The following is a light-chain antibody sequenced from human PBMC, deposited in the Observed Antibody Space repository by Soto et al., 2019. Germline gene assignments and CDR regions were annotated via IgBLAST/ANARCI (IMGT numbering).Light chain of an antibody. J-gene: IGLJ3*02. CDR3: NSYTSSSSRV. CDR1: SSDVGGYNY. CDR2: EVS. V-gene: IGLV2-14*01. Sequence: QSALTQPASVSGSPGQSITISCTGTSSDVGGYNYVSWYQQYPGKAPKLIIYEVSYRPSGVSNRFSGSKSGNTASLTISGLQPEDEADYYCNSYTSSSSRVFGGGTKLTVL.